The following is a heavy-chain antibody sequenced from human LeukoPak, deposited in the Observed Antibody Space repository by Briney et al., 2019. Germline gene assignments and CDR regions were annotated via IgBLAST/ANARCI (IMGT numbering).Heavy chain of an antibody. V-gene: IGHV1-46*01. CDR3: ARSELLYRNSWGLDY. CDR2: INPSGGST. J-gene: IGHJ4*02. Sequence: ASVKVSCKASGYTFTGYYMHWVRQAPGQGLEWMGIINPSGGSTSYAQKFQGRVTMTRDTSTSTVYMELSSLGSEGTAMYYCARSELLYRNSWGLDYWGQGTLVTVSS. D-gene: IGHD2-15*01. CDR1: GYTFTGYY.